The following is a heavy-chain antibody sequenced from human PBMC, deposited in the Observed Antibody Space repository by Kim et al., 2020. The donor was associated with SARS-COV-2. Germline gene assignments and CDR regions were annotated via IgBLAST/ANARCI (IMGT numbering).Heavy chain of an antibody. D-gene: IGHD3-10*01. CDR1: GYTFDTYA. CDR3: AREGSGSDNCLDP. J-gene: IGHJ5*02. V-gene: IGHV1-3*01. Sequence: ASVKVSCKASGYTFDTYALYWVRQAPGQRFEWMGWINGGNGNTRYSQNFQGRVTITRDTSATTAYMELSSLTSKYTAVYYFAREGSGSDNCLDPWGQGTL. CDR2: INGGNGNT.